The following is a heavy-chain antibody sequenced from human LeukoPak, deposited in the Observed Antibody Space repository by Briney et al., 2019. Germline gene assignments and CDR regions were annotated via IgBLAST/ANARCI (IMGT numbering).Heavy chain of an antibody. CDR2: ISSSGGST. J-gene: IGHJ6*02. CDR1: GFIFSSWA. CDR3: ARSNVLPGGMDV. D-gene: IGHD3-10*01. V-gene: IGHV3-64*01. Sequence: SGGSLRLSCAASGFIFSSWAMHWVRQAPAKGLEYVSGISSSGGSTYYANSVKGRFTISRDNSKNTLYLQMGSLRAEDMAVYYCARSNVLPGGMDVWGQGTTVTVSS.